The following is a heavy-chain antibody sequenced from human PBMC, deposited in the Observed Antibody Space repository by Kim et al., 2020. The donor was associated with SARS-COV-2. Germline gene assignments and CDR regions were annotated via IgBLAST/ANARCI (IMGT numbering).Heavy chain of an antibody. Sequence: YGDSVKGRFTISRDNAKKSLYLQRNTLGVQDTAVYYCARARGVGASGFDNWGQGALVTVSS. D-gene: IGHD1-26*01. V-gene: IGHV3-7*03. CDR3: ARARGVGASGFDN. J-gene: IGHJ4*02.